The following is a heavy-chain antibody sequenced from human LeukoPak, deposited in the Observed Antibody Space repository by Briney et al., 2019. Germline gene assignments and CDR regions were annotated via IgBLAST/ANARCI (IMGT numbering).Heavy chain of an antibody. CDR1: GDSVSSKNGA. V-gene: IGHV6-1*01. J-gene: IGHJ4*02. CDR2: TYYRSKWYN. Sequence: SQTLSPTCVVSGDSVSSKNGAWNWIRQSPSRGLEWLGRTYYRSKWYNDYAESMEGRMTISQDTSKNQYSLHLNSVTPDDTAVYYCARDFGTTGWHTFGYWGQGTLVTVSS. CDR3: ARDFGTTGWHTFGY. D-gene: IGHD6-19*01.